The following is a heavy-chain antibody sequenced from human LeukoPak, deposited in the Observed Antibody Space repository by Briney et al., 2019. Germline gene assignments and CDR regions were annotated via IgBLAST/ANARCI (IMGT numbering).Heavy chain of an antibody. CDR1: GGTFISYA. D-gene: IGHD6-13*01. CDR3: ARDRIPGIAAAAISPGY. V-gene: IGHV1-69*01. CDR2: IIPIFGTA. Sequence: ASVKVSCKASGGTFISYAISWVRQAPGQGLEWMGGIIPIFGTANYAQKFQGRVTITADESTSTAYMELSSLRSEDTAVYCCARDRIPGIAAAAISPGYWGQGTLVTVSS. J-gene: IGHJ4*02.